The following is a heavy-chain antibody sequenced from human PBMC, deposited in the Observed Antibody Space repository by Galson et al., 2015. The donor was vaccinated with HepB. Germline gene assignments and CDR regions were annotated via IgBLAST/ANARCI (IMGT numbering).Heavy chain of an antibody. CDR2: IYTGGDT. CDR1: GFTVSSNY. J-gene: IGHJ4*02. D-gene: IGHD4-17*01. Sequence: SLRLSCAASGFTVSSNYMSWVRQAPGKGLEWVSVIYTGGDTFYADSVKGRFTISRDNSKNTLYLQMNSPRAEDTALYYCARGRTHDYGDYFDCWGQGTLVTVSS. V-gene: IGHV3-53*01. CDR3: ARGRTHDYGDYFDC.